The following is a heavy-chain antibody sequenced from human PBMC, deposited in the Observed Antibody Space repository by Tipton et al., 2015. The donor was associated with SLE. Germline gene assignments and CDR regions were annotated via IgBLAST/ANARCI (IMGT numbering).Heavy chain of an antibody. V-gene: IGHV5-51*03. D-gene: IGHD3-22*01. Sequence: QLVQSGAEVKKPGESLKISCKGSGYSFTSYWIGWVRQMPGKGLEWMGIIYPGDSDTRYSPSFQDQVTISAAKSISTAYLQWSSLKASDTAMYYCVRATHYYDTSSYLEGDYWGQGTLVTVSS. CDR3: VRATHYYDTSSYLEGDY. CDR1: GYSFTSYW. J-gene: IGHJ4*02. CDR2: IYPGDSDT.